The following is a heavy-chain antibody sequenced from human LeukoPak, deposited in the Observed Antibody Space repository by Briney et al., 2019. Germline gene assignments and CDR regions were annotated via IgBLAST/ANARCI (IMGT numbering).Heavy chain of an antibody. CDR1: GDTLTELS. CDR2: FDPKEGER. D-gene: IGHD4-11*01. J-gene: IGHJ5*02. CDR3: ARREYSNYVLNWFDP. Sequence: ASVKVSCKVSGDTLTELSMHWVRQAPGKGLEWMGGFDPKEGERVYAQNFQGRFTMTEDTSSGTAYMELNSLRSDDTAVYYCARREYSNYVLNWFDPWGQGTLVTVSS. V-gene: IGHV1-24*01.